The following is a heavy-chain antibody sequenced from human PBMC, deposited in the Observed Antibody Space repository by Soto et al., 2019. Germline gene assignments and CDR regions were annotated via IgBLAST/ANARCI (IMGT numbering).Heavy chain of an antibody. CDR3: ARGGHCTTSSCYGDYDRGMDV. J-gene: IGHJ6*02. V-gene: IGHV1-18*04. D-gene: IGHD2-2*01. Sequence: QVQLVQSGAEVKKPGASVKVSCKASGYTLTKYDISWVRQAPGQGLEWMGWISGHTGNTNYAQRVHGRVTLTTDTSAGTAYMELRSLRSDDTAVYYCARGGHCTTSSCYGDYDRGMDVWGQGTTVTVSS. CDR2: ISGHTGNT. CDR1: GYTLTKYD.